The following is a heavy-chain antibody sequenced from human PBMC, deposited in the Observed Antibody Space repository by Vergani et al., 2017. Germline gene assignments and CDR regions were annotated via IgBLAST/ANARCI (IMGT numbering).Heavy chain of an antibody. CDR1: GDSLSSSDHY. D-gene: IGHD2-21*01. J-gene: IGHJ4*02. CDR3: ARENVVIARIFDF. Sequence: QVQLQESGPGLVKPSQTLSLTCTVSGDSLSSSDHYWSWIRQRPDKGLGWVGHIFRSGTTYYNPSLKSRLIMSVDTSKNQFSLKLTSVTAADTAMYYCARENVVIARIFDFWGQGTLVTVSS. CDR2: IFRSGTT. V-gene: IGHV4-31*03.